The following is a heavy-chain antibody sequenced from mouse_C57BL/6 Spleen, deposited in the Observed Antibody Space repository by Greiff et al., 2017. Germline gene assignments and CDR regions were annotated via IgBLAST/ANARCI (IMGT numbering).Heavy chain of an antibody. D-gene: IGHD4-1*01. V-gene: IGHV1-69*01. Sequence: QVQLQQTGAELVMPGASVKLSCKASGYTFTSYWMHWVKQRPGQGLEWIGEIDPSDSYTNYNQKFKGKSTLTVDKSSSTAYMQLSSLTSEDSAVYYCARNWDEGDYWGQGTSVTVSS. J-gene: IGHJ4*01. CDR3: ARNWDEGDY. CDR1: GYTFTSYW. CDR2: IDPSDSYT.